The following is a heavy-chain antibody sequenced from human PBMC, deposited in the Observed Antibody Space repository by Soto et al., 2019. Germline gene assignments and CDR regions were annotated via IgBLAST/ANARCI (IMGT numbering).Heavy chain of an antibody. Sequence: SETLSLTCTVSGGSISNNYWSWIRQPPGKGLEWIGNIYYSGSTNCNPSLKSRVIISLYTSKNQFSLKVSPVSAADTAVYYFARLPWDDYGGLFDPWGTGTLVTVSS. J-gene: IGHJ5*02. CDR2: IYYSGST. V-gene: IGHV4-59*01. CDR1: GGSISNNY. CDR3: ARLPWDDYGGLFDP. D-gene: IGHD4-17*01.